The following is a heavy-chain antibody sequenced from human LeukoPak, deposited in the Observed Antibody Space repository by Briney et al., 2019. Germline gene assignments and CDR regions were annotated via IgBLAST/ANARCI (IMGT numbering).Heavy chain of an antibody. Sequence: SGGSLRLSCAASGFTFSSYAMHWVRQAPGKGLEWVAVISYDGSNKYYADSVKGRFTISRDNSKNTLYLQMNSLRAEDTAVYYCARVSGGYYDSSGYSGAFDIWGQGTMVTVSS. CDR3: ARVSGGYYDSSGYSGAFDI. D-gene: IGHD3-22*01. CDR1: GFTFSSYA. J-gene: IGHJ3*02. V-gene: IGHV3-30*04. CDR2: ISYDGSNK.